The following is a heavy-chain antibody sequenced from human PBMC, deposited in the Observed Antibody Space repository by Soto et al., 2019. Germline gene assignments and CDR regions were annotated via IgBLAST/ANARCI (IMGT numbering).Heavy chain of an antibody. CDR2: ISYDGINK. CDR1: GFTFSSYG. D-gene: IGHD3-22*01. J-gene: IGHJ4*02. Sequence: QVQLVESGGGVVQPGRSLRLSCAASGFTFSSYGMHWVRQAPGKGLEWVAVISYDGINKYYTDSVKGRFSISRDNSKNTLLLQMNSLRADDTAVYYCAKDLRTPGPFYYDSSGYLPRDSWGQGTLVTVSS. V-gene: IGHV3-30*18. CDR3: AKDLRTPGPFYYDSSGYLPRDS.